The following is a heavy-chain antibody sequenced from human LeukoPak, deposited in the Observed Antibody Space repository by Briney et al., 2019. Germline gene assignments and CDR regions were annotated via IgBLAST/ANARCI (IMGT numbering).Heavy chain of an antibody. CDR1: GGSISNYH. Sequence: SETLSLTCTVSGGSISNYHWSWIRQPPGKGLEWIGYVYRSGTTTYNPSLKSRVTMSVDTSNDQFSLRLTSVTAADTAVYFCARAFRGSGAFDYWGQGALVTVSS. CDR3: ARAFRGSGAFDY. V-gene: IGHV4-59*01. CDR2: VYRSGTT. J-gene: IGHJ4*02. D-gene: IGHD3-10*01.